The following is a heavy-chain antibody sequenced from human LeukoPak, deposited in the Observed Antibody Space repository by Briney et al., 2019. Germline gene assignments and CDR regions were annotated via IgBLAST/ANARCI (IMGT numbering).Heavy chain of an antibody. J-gene: IGHJ4*02. CDR2: IRSQTYGGTT. Sequence: GGSLRLSCTASGFTFGDYAMGWVRQAPGKGLEWIGFIRSQTYGGTTEYAVSVKGRFIISRDDSKNTAYLQMNSLKTEDIAVYYCTRVQTATFDYWGQGTLVTVAS. V-gene: IGHV3-49*04. CDR3: TRVQTATFDY. CDR1: GFTFGDYA. D-gene: IGHD5-18*01.